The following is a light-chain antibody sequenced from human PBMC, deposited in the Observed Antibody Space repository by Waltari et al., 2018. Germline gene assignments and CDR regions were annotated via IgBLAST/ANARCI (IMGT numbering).Light chain of an antibody. Sequence: DIVLTPSPGTLSLSPGARATLSCRATQSVSSSHLAWYQQKPGQAPRLLISGASSRATGIPDRFSASGSGTDFTLTISRLEPEDFAVYYCQQYGSSPLTFGGGTKVEIK. V-gene: IGKV3-20*01. CDR3: QQYGSSPLT. CDR2: GAS. CDR1: QSVSSSH. J-gene: IGKJ4*01.